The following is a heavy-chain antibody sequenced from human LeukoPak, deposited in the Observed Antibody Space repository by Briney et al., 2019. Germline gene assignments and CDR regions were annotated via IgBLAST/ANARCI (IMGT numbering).Heavy chain of an antibody. Sequence: SETLSLTCAVYGGSFSGYYWSWIRQPPGKGLEWIGEINHSGSTNYNPSLKSRVTISVDTSKNQFSLKLSSVTAADTAVYYCARHGRLRPLDYWGQGTLVTVSS. J-gene: IGHJ4*02. D-gene: IGHD3-16*01. CDR2: INHSGST. CDR3: ARHGRLRPLDY. V-gene: IGHV4-34*01. CDR1: GGSFSGYY.